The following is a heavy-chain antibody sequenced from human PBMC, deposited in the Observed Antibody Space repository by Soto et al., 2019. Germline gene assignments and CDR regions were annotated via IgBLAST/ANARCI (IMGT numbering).Heavy chain of an antibody. CDR2: IIPIFGTA. J-gene: IGHJ4*02. D-gene: IGHD3-22*01. CDR1: GGTFSSYA. V-gene: IGHV1-69*13. Sequence: SVKVSCKASGGTFSSYAIDWVRQAPGQGFEWMGGIIPIFGTANYAQKFQGRITITADESTSTAYMELRSLRSEDTAMYYCARGVHYDTSGYYYFYWGQGTLVTVS. CDR3: ARGVHYDTSGYYYFY.